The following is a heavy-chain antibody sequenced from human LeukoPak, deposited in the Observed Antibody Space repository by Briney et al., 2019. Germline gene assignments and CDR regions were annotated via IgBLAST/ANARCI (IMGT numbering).Heavy chain of an antibody. CDR3: ARAGGEQLVRGFDY. Sequence: SETLSLTCTVSGGSISSGGYYWSWIRQHPGKGLEWIVYIYYSGSTYYIPSLKNRVTISVDTSKNQFSLKLSSVTAADTAVYYCARAGGEQLVRGFDYWGQGTLVTGSS. D-gene: IGHD6-6*01. CDR2: IYYSGST. CDR1: GGSISSGGYY. J-gene: IGHJ4*02. V-gene: IGHV4-31*03.